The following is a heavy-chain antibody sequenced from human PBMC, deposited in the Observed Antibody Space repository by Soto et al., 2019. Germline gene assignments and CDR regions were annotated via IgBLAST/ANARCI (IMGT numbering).Heavy chain of an antibody. CDR3: ARDLQADY. Sequence: ASVKVSCKASGYTFTSYAMHWVRQAPGQRLEWMGWINAGNGNTKNSQKIQGRVTITRDTSASTAYMEMSSLRSEDTAVYYCARDLQADYWGQGTLVTVSS. CDR1: GYTFTSYA. J-gene: IGHJ4*02. V-gene: IGHV1-3*01. CDR2: INAGNGNT.